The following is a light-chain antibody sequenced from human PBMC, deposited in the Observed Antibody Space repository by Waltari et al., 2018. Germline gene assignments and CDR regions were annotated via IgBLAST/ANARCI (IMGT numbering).Light chain of an antibody. CDR3: CSYALSGAVV. CDR1: TSDVGYYNL. CDR2: VGT. V-gene: IGLV2-23*01. Sequence: QSALTQPASVSGSPGQSLTISCTGTTSDVGYYNLVSWYQQHPGTDPNLMCYVGTKRPSWLSDRFSVAKSGHTASLTISGLQADDEANYYCCSYALSGAVVFVGGTKLTVL. J-gene: IGLJ2*01.